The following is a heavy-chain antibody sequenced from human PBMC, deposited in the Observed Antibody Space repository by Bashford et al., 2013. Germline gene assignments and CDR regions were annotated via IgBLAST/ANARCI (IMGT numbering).Heavy chain of an antibody. CDR3: ATYGGLELLGYYYYGMDV. J-gene: IGHJ6*02. D-gene: IGHD1-7*01. CDR2: IVVGSGNT. V-gene: IGHV1-58*01. Sequence: WVRQAPGQRLEWIGWIVVGSGNTNYAQKFQERVTITRDVSKRTAYMELSSLRSEDTAVYYCATYGGLELLGYYYYGMDVWGQGTTVTVSS.